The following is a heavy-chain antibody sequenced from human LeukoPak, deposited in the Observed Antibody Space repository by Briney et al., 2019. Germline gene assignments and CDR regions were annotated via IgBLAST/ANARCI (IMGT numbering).Heavy chain of an antibody. CDR1: GFTFSSYA. CDR2: ISGSGGST. D-gene: IGHD6-6*01. J-gene: IGHJ6*02. CDR3: ANLPQAARSGYYYYGMDV. Sequence: PGGSLRLSCAASGFTFSSYAMSWVRQAPGKGLEWVSAISGSGGSTYYADSVKGRLTISRDNSKNTLYLQMNSLRAEDTAVYYCANLPQAARSGYYYYGMDVWGQGTTVTVSS. V-gene: IGHV3-23*01.